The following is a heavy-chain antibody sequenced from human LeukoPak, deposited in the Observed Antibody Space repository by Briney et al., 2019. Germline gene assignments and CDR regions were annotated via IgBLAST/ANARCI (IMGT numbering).Heavy chain of an antibody. J-gene: IGHJ4*02. CDR2: IKQDGSKK. Sequence: PGGSLRLSCVASGLTFRNFGMHWVRQAPGKGLEWVANIKQDGSKKSYVDSVKGRFTISRDNAKNSLYLQMNSLRAEDTAIYYCTRVGYIDEGIDYWGQGTLVTVSS. CDR1: GLTFRNFG. V-gene: IGHV3-7*04. CDR3: TRVGYIDEGIDY. D-gene: IGHD5-24*01.